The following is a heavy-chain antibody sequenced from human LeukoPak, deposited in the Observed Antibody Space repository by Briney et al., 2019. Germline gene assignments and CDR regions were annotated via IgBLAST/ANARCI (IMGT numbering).Heavy chain of an antibody. CDR2: IIPVRTIT. D-gene: IGHD5-18*01. Sequence: GASVKVSCKPSGGTFSSSATTWVRQAPGQGLEWMRRIIPVRTITACAQKSQGRVTITADTSTSIAYMELSSISSDETRVYYCARDQSLTAPPPYGLDVWGQGTTVTVSS. CDR3: ARDQSLTAPPPYGLDV. CDR1: GGTFSSSA. J-gene: IGHJ6*02. V-gene: IGHV1-69*04.